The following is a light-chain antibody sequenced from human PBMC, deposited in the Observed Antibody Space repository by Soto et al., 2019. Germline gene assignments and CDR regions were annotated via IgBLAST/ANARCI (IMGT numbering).Light chain of an antibody. CDR3: LQYGTSPPT. V-gene: IGKV3-20*01. CDR2: GAS. CDR1: QSVSRNS. Sequence: EIVLTQSPGTLSLSPGERATLSCRASQSVSRNSLAWYQQKPGQAPRLLIYGASSRATDIPDRFSGSGSGTDFTLIVSRLEPEDFAVYFCLQYGTSPPTFGPGTKVDIK. J-gene: IGKJ3*01.